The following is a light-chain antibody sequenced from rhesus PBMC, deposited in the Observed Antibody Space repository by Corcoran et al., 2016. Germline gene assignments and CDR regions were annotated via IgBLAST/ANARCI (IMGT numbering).Light chain of an antibody. CDR3: QHYYDNPYS. Sequence: DIQMTQSPSALSASVGDRVTISCRASQNIYSNLAWYQQKPGKAPKLLIYAASSLQTGIPSRFSGIGAGTDFTLTISSLQPEDSAAYYCQHYYDNPYSFGQGTKVEIK. V-gene: IGKV1S12*01. CDR2: AAS. J-gene: IGKJ2*01. CDR1: QNIYSN.